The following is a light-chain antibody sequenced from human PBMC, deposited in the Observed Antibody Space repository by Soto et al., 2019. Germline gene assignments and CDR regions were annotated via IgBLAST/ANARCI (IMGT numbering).Light chain of an antibody. V-gene: IGKV3D-20*01. J-gene: IGKJ1*01. CDR3: QQYGSSPWT. CDR2: DAS. CDR1: QSVSSSY. Sequence: EIVLTQSPATLSLSPGERATLSCGASQSVSSSYLAWYQQKPGLAPRLLIYDASSRATGIPDRFSGSGSGPDFTLTISRLEPEDFAVYYCQQYGSSPWTFVQGTKVEIK.